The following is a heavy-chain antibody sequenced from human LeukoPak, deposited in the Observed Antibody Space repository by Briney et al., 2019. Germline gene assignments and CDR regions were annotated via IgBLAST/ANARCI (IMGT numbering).Heavy chain of an antibody. V-gene: IGHV1-46*01. CDR2: INPSGGTT. D-gene: IGHD5-18*01. J-gene: IGHJ6*03. CDR3: ARVSWIQLWLAYYYYMDV. CDR1: GYTFTGYY. Sequence: ASVKVSCKASGYTFTGYYMHWVRQAPGQGLEWMGIINPSGGTTTYAQKFQGRVTMTRDMSTSTVNMELSSLRSEDTAVYYCARVSWIQLWLAYYYYMDVWGKGTTVTISS.